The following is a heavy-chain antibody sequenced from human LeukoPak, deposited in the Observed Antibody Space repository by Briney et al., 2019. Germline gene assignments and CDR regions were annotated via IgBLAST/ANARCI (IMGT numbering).Heavy chain of an antibody. V-gene: IGHV4-61*02. D-gene: IGHD6-6*01. J-gene: IGHJ5*02. Sequence: SETLSLTCTVSGGSISSGSYYWSWIRQPAGKGLEWIGRIYSSESTNYNPSLKSRVTISVDTSKNQFSLKLSSVTAADTAVYYCARGQGAARYNWFDPWGQGTLVTVSS. CDR1: GGSISSGSYY. CDR3: ARGQGAARYNWFDP. CDR2: IYSSEST.